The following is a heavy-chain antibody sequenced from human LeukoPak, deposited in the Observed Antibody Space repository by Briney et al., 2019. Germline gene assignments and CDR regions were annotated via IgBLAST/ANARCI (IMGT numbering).Heavy chain of an antibody. Sequence: SETLSLTCTVSGGSISSYYWSWIRQPAGKGLEWIGRIYTSGSTNYNPSLKSRVTISVDTSKDQFSLKLSSVTAADTAVYYCARDLPKTNYYDSSIWGQGTLVTVSS. CDR1: GGSISSYY. D-gene: IGHD3-22*01. CDR3: ARDLPKTNYYDSSI. J-gene: IGHJ4*02. V-gene: IGHV4-4*07. CDR2: IYTSGST.